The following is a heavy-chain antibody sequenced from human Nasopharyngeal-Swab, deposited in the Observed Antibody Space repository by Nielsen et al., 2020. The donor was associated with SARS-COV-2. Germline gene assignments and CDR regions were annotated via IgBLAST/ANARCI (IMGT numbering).Heavy chain of an antibody. CDR1: GFSLSTSGVG. CDR3: AHRGIAVASGWFDP. J-gene: IGHJ5*02. D-gene: IGHD6-19*01. V-gene: IGHV2-5*02. CDR2: LYWDDDK. Sequence: SGPTLVKPTQTLTLTCTFSGFSLSTSGVGVGWIRQPPGKALEWLALLYWDDDKRYSPSLKSRLTITKDTSKNQVVLTMTNMDPVDTATYYCAHRGIAVASGWFDPWGQGTLVTVSS.